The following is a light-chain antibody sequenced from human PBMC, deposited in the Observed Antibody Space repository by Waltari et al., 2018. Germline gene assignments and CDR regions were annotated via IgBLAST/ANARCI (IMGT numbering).Light chain of an antibody. CDR3: GTWDSSLSAGV. Sequence: QSVLTQPPSVSAVPGQKVTISCSGSNSNIGKNYVAWYQQLPGTPPNLLIYDNYKRPSGIPDRFSGSRSGTSATLGITGLQSGDEADYYCGTWDSSLSAGVFGGGTKLTVL. V-gene: IGLV1-51*01. CDR2: DNY. J-gene: IGLJ2*01. CDR1: NSNIGKNY.